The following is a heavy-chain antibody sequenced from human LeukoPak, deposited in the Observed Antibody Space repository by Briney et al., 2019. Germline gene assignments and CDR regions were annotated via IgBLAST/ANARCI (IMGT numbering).Heavy chain of an antibody. J-gene: IGHJ4*01. CDR3: ARDSGERGSGSYLIAY. Sequence: ASVKVSCKAAGYTFTSYYMHWVRQAPGQGREWMGWINPNSGGTKYAQKFQGRVTMTRDTPTRTAYMEVSMLRAGQPAVYYCARDSGERGSGSYLIAYWGQGTPVAVSS. V-gene: IGHV1-2*02. D-gene: IGHD3-10*01. CDR2: INPNSGGT. CDR1: GYTFTSYY.